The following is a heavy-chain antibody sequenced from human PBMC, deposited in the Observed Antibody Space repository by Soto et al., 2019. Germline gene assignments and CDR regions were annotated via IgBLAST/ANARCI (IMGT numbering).Heavy chain of an antibody. CDR3: ARDGGAARRYYYYGMDV. D-gene: IGHD6-6*01. V-gene: IGHV1-69*01. CDR2: IIPIFGTA. Sequence: QVQLVQSGAEVKKPGSSVKVSCKASGGTFSSYAIRWVRQAPGQGLEWMGGIIPIFGTANYAQKFQGRVTITADESTSTAYMELSSLRSEDTAVYYCARDGGAARRYYYYGMDVWGQGTTVTVSS. CDR1: GGTFSSYA. J-gene: IGHJ6*02.